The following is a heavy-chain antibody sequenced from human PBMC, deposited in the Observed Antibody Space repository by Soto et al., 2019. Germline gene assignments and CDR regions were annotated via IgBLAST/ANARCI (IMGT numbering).Heavy chain of an antibody. J-gene: IGHJ4*02. CDR2: ISPHNGNT. V-gene: IGHV1-18*01. D-gene: IGHD4-4*01. CDR3: ARDSSNSFDY. Sequence: HVQLVQSGGELKKPGASVKVSCNTSGYTFNTYFITWVRQAPGQGLEWMGWISPHNGNTNYAEKFQGRVTMTTDTITKTAYLELRNLRFYDPAVYYFARDSSNSFDYWGQGTPVTVSS. CDR1: GYTFNTYF.